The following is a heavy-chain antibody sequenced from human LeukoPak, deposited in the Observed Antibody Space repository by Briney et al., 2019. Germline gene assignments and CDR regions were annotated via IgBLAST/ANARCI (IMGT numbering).Heavy chain of an antibody. D-gene: IGHD4-17*01. CDR2: LSIGGVNT. CDR1: GFTVSSNY. Sequence: GGSLRLSCAVSGFTVSSNYMSWVRQAPGKGLEWVSALSIGGVNTYYADSVKGRFTISRDNSKNTLYLQMNSLRAEDTAVYYCAKDDGDYAKGYYFDYWGQGTLVTVSS. V-gene: IGHV3-23*01. J-gene: IGHJ4*02. CDR3: AKDDGDYAKGYYFDY.